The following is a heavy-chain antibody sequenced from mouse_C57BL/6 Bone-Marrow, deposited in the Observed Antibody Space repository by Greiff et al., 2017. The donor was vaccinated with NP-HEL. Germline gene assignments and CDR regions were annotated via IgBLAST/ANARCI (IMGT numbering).Heavy chain of an antibody. D-gene: IGHD4-1*01. J-gene: IGHJ4*01. Sequence: QVQLQQSGAELVRPGTSVKVSCKASGYAFTNYLLEWVKQRPGQGLEWIGVINPGSGGTNYNEKFKGKATLTADKSSSTAYMQLSSLTSEDSAVYFCARRSFWAHYAMYYWGQGTSVTVSS. V-gene: IGHV1-54*01. CDR3: ARRSFWAHYAMYY. CDR2: INPGSGGT. CDR1: GYAFTNYL.